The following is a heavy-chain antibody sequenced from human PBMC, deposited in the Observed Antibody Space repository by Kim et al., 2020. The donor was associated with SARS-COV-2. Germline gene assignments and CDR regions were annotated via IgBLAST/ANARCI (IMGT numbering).Heavy chain of an antibody. V-gene: IGHV3-23*01. D-gene: IGHD5-18*01. CDR2: ISGSGGST. CDR3: TTNGYTYGRG. Sequence: GGSLRLSCAASGFTFSSYAMSWVRQAPGKGLEWVSTISGSGGSTYYADSVKGRFTISRDNSKNTLYLQMTSLRAEDTAIYYCTTNGYTYGRGWGQGTLVTVSS. CDR1: GFTFSSYA. J-gene: IGHJ4*02.